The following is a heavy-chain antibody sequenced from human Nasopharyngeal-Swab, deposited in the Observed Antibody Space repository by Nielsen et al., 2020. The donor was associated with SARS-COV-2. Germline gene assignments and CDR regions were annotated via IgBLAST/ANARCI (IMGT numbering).Heavy chain of an antibody. J-gene: IGHJ6*03. CDR1: GFTFSNNW. CDR2: IKQDGSEK. V-gene: IGHV3-7*01. D-gene: IGHD5-18*01. CDR3: ARYSYGYHYYYYMDV. Sequence: GGSLRLSCAASGFTFSNNWVSWVRQAPGKGLEWVANIKQDGSEKYYVDSVKGRFTISRDNAKNSLYLQMNSLRAEDTAVYYCARYSYGYHYYYYMDVWGKGTTVTVSS.